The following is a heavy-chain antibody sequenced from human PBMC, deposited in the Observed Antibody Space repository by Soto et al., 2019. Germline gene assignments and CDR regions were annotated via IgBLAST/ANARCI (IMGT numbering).Heavy chain of an antibody. D-gene: IGHD6-13*01. V-gene: IGHV5-51*01. CDR1: GYSFSNNW. CDR3: ARHNRYSSTWFEGWFDP. J-gene: IGHJ5*02. CDR2: MHPGDSDT. Sequence: GESLKISCKGSGYSFSNNWVGWVRQMPGKGLEGRGIMHPGDSDTRYSPSCQGQGTSSADKSINTAYLQWSSLKPSDSAMYYCARHNRYSSTWFEGWFDPWGQGTLVTVSS.